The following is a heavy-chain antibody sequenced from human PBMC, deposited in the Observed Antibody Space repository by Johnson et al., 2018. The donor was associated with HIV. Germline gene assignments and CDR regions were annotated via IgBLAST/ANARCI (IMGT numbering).Heavy chain of an antibody. V-gene: IGHV3-49*04. J-gene: IGHJ3*02. CDR3: TRAVAGKFAFDI. Sequence: VQLVESGGGLVKPGGSLRLSCAASGFTVSSNYMSWVLQAPGKGLEWVGFIRSKAYGGTTEYAASVKGRFTISRDDSKSIAYLQMNSLKTEDTAVYYCTRAVAGKFAFDIWGQGTMVTVSS. D-gene: IGHD6-19*01. CDR1: GFTVSSNY. CDR2: IRSKAYGGTT.